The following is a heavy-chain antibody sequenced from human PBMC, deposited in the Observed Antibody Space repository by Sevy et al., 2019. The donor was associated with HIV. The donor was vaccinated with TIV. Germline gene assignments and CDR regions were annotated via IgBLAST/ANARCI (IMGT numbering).Heavy chain of an antibody. CDR2: IYYSGST. CDR1: GASISTFY. CDR3: ARGQYSYGYWREFDY. D-gene: IGHD5-18*01. J-gene: IGHJ4*02. Sequence: SETLSLTCTVSGASISTFYWSWIRQPPGKGLEWIGYIYYSGSTNYNPSLQSRVTISVDTSKKQFSLKLSSVTAADSALYYCARGQYSYGYWREFDYWGQGTLVTVSS. V-gene: IGHV4-59*01.